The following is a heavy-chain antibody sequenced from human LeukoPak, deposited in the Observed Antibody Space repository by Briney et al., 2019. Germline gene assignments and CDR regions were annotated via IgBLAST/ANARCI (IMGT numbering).Heavy chain of an antibody. J-gene: IGHJ3*02. Sequence: SDTLSLTCAVSGYSISSSNYWAWIRQPPGKGLEWIGHIYYSGGIYYNPSLKSRVTMSVDTSKNQFSLKLSSVTAVDTAVYYCARKATTGPTKAAFDIWGQGTMVTVSS. CDR2: IYYSGGI. CDR3: ARKATTGPTKAAFDI. CDR1: GYSISSSNY. D-gene: IGHD4-17*01. V-gene: IGHV4-28*05.